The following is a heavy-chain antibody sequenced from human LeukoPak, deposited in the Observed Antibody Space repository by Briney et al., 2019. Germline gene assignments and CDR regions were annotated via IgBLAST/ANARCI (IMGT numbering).Heavy chain of an antibody. Sequence: GGSLRLSCTASGFTFGDYAMSWVRQAPGKGLEWVGFIRSKAYGGTTGYAASVKGRFTISRDDSKNIAYLQMNSLKTEDTAVYYWTRNYDSSGSLDYWGQGTLVTVSS. CDR1: GFTFGDYA. D-gene: IGHD3-22*01. CDR3: TRNYDSSGSLDY. J-gene: IGHJ4*02. CDR2: IRSKAYGGTT. V-gene: IGHV3-49*04.